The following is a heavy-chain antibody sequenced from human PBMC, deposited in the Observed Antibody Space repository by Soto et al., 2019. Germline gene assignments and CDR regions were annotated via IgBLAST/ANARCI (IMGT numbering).Heavy chain of an antibody. V-gene: IGHV3-9*01. CDR1: GFTFDEYA. Sequence: EMQLVESGGGLVQPGRSLRLSCAGSGFTFDEYAMHWVRQTPGKGLEWVSGISWNSGTIAYADSVKGRFTISRDNANTSLHLQMNGLRAEDTALYYCAKDRRPIAVAWAMDIWGQGAMVTVSS. CDR3: AKDRRPIAVAWAMDI. D-gene: IGHD6-19*01. J-gene: IGHJ3*02. CDR2: ISWNSGTI.